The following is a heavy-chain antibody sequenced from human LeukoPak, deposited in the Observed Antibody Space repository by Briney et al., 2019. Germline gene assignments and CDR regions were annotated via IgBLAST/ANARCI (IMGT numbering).Heavy chain of an antibody. D-gene: IGHD1-26*01. CDR3: ARDLYSGSYEDAFDI. J-gene: IGHJ3*02. Sequence: GGSLRLSCAASVFTFRSYWMSWVRQAPGKGLEWVANIKQDGSEKYYVDSVKGRFTISRDNAKNSLYLQMNSLRAEDTAVYYCARDLYSGSYEDAFDIWGQGTMVTVSS. V-gene: IGHV3-7*01. CDR2: IKQDGSEK. CDR1: VFTFRSYW.